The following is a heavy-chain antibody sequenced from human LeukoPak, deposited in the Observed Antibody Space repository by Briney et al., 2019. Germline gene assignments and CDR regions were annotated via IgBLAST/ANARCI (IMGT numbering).Heavy chain of an antibody. V-gene: IGHV4-61*02. D-gene: IGHD2-2*01. CDR1: GGSISSGSYY. CDR2: INTSGST. Sequence: SETLSLTCTVSGGSISSGSYYWSWIRQPAGKGPEWIGRINTSGSTNYNPSLNSRVTISVDTSKNQFSLKLSSVTAADTAVYYCARDLSSYLDYWGQGTLVTVSS. CDR3: ARDLSSYLDY. J-gene: IGHJ4*02.